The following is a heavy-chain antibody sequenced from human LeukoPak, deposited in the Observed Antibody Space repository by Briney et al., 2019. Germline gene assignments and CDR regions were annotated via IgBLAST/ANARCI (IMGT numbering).Heavy chain of an antibody. D-gene: IGHD1-26*01. J-gene: IGHJ3*02. Sequence: GGSLRLSCAASGFTFSNAWMSWARQAPGKGREWVGRIKSKTDGGTTDYAAPVKGRFTISRDDSKNTLYLQMNSLKTEDTAVYYCTTDSGSYYDAFDIWGQGTMVTVSS. CDR3: TTDSGSYYDAFDI. CDR1: GFTFSNAW. CDR2: IKSKTDGGTT. V-gene: IGHV3-15*01.